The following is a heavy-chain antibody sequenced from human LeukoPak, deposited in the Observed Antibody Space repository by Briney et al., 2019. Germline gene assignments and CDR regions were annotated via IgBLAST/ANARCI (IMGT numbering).Heavy chain of an antibody. V-gene: IGHV3-7*02. J-gene: IGHJ4*02. CDR2: IKHDGSEI. Sequence: GGSLRLSCAASGFTFSDYRMNWVRQAPGQGLEWVASIKHDGSEIYYVDSLMGRFTISRGNARNSLYLQMNSLRVEDTAMYYCARVLVDLSNYVFDYWGQGTLVTVSS. D-gene: IGHD4-11*01. CDR1: GFTFSDYR. CDR3: ARVLVDLSNYVFDY.